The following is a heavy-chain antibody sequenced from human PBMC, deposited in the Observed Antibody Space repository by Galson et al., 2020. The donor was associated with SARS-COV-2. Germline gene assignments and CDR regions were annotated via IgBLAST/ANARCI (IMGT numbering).Heavy chain of an antibody. V-gene: IGHV3-15*01. J-gene: IGHJ4*02. CDR3: TTDLWPRLYSGDHA. CDR1: GSSVTSAW. D-gene: IGHD2-21*01. Sequence: GGSLRLSCAASGSSVTSAWMSWVRQAPGKGLEWLGVIRHKADGATTDYAAPAKGRFTISRDDSKNTLSLQMNSLKIEDTALYYCTTDLWPRLYSGDHAWGQGTLVSVSS. CDR2: IRHKADGATT.